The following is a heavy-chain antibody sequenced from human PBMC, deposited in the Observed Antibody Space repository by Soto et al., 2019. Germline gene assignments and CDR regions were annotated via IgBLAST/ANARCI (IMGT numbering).Heavy chain of an antibody. CDR3: AGTYYYDSSGYYQIDY. CDR2: IIPILGTA. Sequence: GASVKVSCKASGGTFSSYAISWVRQAPGQGLEWMGGIIPILGTADYAQKFQATVTITADESTSTAYMELSSLRSEDTAVYYCAGTYYYDSSGYYQIDYWGQGTLVTVSS. D-gene: IGHD3-22*01. V-gene: IGHV1-69*13. CDR1: GGTFSSYA. J-gene: IGHJ4*02.